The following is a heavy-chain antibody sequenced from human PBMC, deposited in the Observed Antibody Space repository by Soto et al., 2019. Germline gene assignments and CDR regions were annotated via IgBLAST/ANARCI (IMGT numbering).Heavy chain of an antibody. D-gene: IGHD3-3*01. Sequence: ASVKVSCKASGYTFTSYAMHWVRQAPGQRLEWMGWINAGNGNTKYSQKFQGRVTITRDTSASTAYMELSSLRSEDTAVYYCARDWNDFWSGPYFDPWGQETRVTVSS. J-gene: IGHJ5*02. CDR2: INAGNGNT. CDR1: GYTFTSYA. CDR3: ARDWNDFWSGPYFDP. V-gene: IGHV1-3*01.